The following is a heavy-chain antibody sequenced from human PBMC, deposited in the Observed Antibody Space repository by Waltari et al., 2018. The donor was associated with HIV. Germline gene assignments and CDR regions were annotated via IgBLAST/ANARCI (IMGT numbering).Heavy chain of an antibody. Sequence: EVQLVQSGAEVKKPGESLKISCKGSGYSFTSYWIGWVRQMPGKGLEWMGIIYPGDSDTRYSPSFQGQVTISADKSISTAYLQWSSLKASDTAMYYCARRSYCGGDCQNAPSPFDYWGQGTLVTVSS. D-gene: IGHD2-21*02. CDR1: GYSFTSYW. CDR2: IYPGDSDT. V-gene: IGHV5-51*01. J-gene: IGHJ4*02. CDR3: ARRSYCGGDCQNAPSPFDY.